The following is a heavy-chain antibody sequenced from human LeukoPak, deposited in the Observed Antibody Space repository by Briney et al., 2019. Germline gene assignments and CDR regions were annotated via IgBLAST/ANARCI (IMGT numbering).Heavy chain of an antibody. D-gene: IGHD3-22*01. CDR1: GGSISSHY. CDR2: IYYSGST. V-gene: IGHV4-59*11. CDR3: ASGYYYFDY. J-gene: IGHJ4*02. Sequence: SETLSLTCTVSGGSISSHYWSWIRQPPGKGLEWIGYIYYSGSTNYNPSLKSRVTISVDTSKNQFSLKLSSVTAADTAVYYCASGYYYFDYWGQGTLVTVSS.